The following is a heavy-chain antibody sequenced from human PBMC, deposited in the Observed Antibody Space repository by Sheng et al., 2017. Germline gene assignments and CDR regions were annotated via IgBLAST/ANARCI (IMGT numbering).Heavy chain of an antibody. J-gene: IGHJ4*02. CDR1: GYTFSSFG. CDR2: ISGYNGTS. Sequence: QVQLVQSGVEVKKPGASVKVSCKASGYTFSSFGINWVRQAPGQGLEWMGWISGYNGTSTYAQKFQGRVTMTTDTSTRTAYMALRSLKSDDTAVYYCARSRGYSYGASAYWGQGTLVTVSS. CDR3: ARSRGYSYGASAY. D-gene: IGHD5-18*01. V-gene: IGHV1-18*01.